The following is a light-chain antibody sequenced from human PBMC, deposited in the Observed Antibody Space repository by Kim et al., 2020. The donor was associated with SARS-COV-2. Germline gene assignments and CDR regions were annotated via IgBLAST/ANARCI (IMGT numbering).Light chain of an antibody. CDR1: KLGDKY. CDR3: QAWDSSTAV. J-gene: IGLJ3*02. V-gene: IGLV3-1*01. CDR2: QVS. Sequence: SESPGQTASITCSGDKLGDKYACWYQQRPGQSPVLVIYQVSKRSSGIPERFSRSNSGNSATLTISGTQAMDEADYYCQAWDSSTAVVGGGTKLTVL.